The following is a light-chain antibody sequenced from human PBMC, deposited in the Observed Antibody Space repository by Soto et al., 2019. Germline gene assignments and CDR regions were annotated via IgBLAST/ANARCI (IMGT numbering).Light chain of an antibody. V-gene: IGKV1-9*01. CDR3: QQLYDYPIT. CDR2: AAF. CDR1: QGINSD. Sequence: IQLTQYPSSLSASVGDRVDITCRARQGINSDLAWYQQKPGKTPKLLISAAFSLEGGVPTRFSGSGSGADFTLTISSLQPEDSGTYYCQQLYDYPITFGPGTKVDVK. J-gene: IGKJ3*01.